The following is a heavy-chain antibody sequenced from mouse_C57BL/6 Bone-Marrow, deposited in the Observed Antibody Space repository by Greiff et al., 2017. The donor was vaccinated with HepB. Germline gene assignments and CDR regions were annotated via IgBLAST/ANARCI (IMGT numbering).Heavy chain of an antibody. J-gene: IGHJ3*01. D-gene: IGHD2-1*01. Sequence: EVQLQQSGPELVKPGASVKISCKASGYTFTDYYMNWVKQSHGKSLEWIGDINPNNGGTSYNQKFKGKATLTVDKSSSTAYMELRSLTSEDSAVYYCALYYGNPWFAYWGQGTLVTVSA. CDR3: ALYYGNPWFAY. CDR1: GYTFTDYY. V-gene: IGHV1-26*01. CDR2: INPNNGGT.